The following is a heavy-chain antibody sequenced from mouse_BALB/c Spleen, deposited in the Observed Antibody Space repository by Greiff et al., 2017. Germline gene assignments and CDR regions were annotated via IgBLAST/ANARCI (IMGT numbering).Heavy chain of an antibody. CDR3: AREGGNDAWFAY. CDR2: IWAGGST. D-gene: IGHD2-2*01. CDR1: GFSLTSYG. J-gene: IGHJ3*01. V-gene: IGHV2-9*02. Sequence: VQLVESGPGLVAPSQSLSITCTVSGFSLTSYGVHWVRQPPGKGLEWLGVIWAGGSTNYNSALMSRLSISKDNSKSQVFLKMNSLQTDDTAMYYCAREGGNDAWFAYWGQGTLVTVSA.